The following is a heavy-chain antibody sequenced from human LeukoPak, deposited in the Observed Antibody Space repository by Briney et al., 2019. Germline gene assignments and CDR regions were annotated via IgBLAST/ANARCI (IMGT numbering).Heavy chain of an antibody. Sequence: SETLSLTCAVYGGSFSGYYWSWIRQPPGKGLEGIGEINHSGSTNYNPSLKSRVTISVDTSKNPLYLKLSSVSAADTAVYYCARGRVLLAYCGGACYHSWRRGAYFDYWGQGTLVTVSS. V-gene: IGHV4-34*01. CDR2: INHSGST. CDR1: GGSFSGYY. J-gene: IGHJ4*02. CDR3: ARGRVLLAYCGGACYHSWRRGAYFDY. D-gene: IGHD2-21*02.